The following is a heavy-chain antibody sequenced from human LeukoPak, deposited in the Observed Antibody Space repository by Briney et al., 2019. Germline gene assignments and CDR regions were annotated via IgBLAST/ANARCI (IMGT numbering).Heavy chain of an antibody. J-gene: IGHJ4*02. Sequence: GGSLRLSCAASGFTFSSYSMNWVRQAPGKGLEWVSSISSSSSYIYYADSVKGRFTISRDNAKNSLYLQMNSLRAEDTAVYYCAKDRIRFLEWLFDYWGQGTLVTVSS. CDR3: AKDRIRFLEWLFDY. V-gene: IGHV3-21*01. CDR1: GFTFSSYS. CDR2: ISSSSSYI. D-gene: IGHD3-3*01.